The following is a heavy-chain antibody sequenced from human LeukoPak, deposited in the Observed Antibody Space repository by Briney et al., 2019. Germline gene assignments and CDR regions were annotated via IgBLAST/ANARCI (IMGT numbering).Heavy chain of an antibody. CDR2: IYHSGST. Sequence: GSLRLSCAASRFTFNNYAMNWFRQPPGKGLEWIGEIYHSGSTNYNPSLKSRVTISVDKSKNQFSLKLSSVTAADTAVYYCARDLRYFDYWGQGTLVTVSS. CDR3: ARDLRYFDY. V-gene: IGHV4-4*02. D-gene: IGHD3-10*01. J-gene: IGHJ4*02. CDR1: RFTFNNYAM.